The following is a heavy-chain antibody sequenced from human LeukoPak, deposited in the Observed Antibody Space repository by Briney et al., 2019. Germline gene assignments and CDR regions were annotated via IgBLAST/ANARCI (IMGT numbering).Heavy chain of an antibody. D-gene: IGHD6-19*01. Sequence: SMKVSCKASGGTFSSYAISWVRQAPGQGLEWMGGIIPIFGTANYAQKFQGRVTITADESTSTAYMELSSLRSEDTAVYYCARAVAVAGNSDFDYWGQGTLVTVSS. CDR1: GGTFSSYA. J-gene: IGHJ4*02. V-gene: IGHV1-69*13. CDR3: ARAVAVAGNSDFDY. CDR2: IIPIFGTA.